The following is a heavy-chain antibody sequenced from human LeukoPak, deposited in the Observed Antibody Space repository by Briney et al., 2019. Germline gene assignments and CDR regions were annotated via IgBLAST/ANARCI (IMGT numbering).Heavy chain of an antibody. CDR2: IYYSGST. V-gene: IGHV4-39*07. J-gene: IGHJ3*02. CDR3: ARKGVMIVVPRHGPRRAFDI. CDR1: GGSISSSSYY. D-gene: IGHD3-22*01. Sequence: PSETLSLTCTVSGGSISSSSYYWGWIRQPPGKGLEWIGSIYYSGSTYYNPSLKSRVTISVDTSKNQFSLKLSSVTAADTAVYYCARKGVMIVVPRHGPRRAFDIWGQGTMVTVSS.